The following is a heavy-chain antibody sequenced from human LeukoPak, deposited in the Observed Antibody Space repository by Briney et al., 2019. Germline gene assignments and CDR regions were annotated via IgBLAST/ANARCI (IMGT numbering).Heavy chain of an antibody. D-gene: IGHD3-3*01. CDR2: IYSGGST. CDR1: GFTVSSNY. Sequence: GGSLRLSCAASGFTVSSNYMSWVRQAPGKGLEWVSVIYSGGSTYYADSVKGRFTISRDNSKNTLYLQMNSLRAEDTAVYYCARDLAPINYDFWSGYYRNALDIWGQGTMVTVSS. V-gene: IGHV3-66*02. CDR3: ARDLAPINYDFWSGYYRNALDI. J-gene: IGHJ3*02.